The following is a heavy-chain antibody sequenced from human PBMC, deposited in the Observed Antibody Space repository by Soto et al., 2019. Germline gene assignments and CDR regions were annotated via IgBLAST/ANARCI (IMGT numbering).Heavy chain of an antibody. D-gene: IGHD6-19*01. J-gene: IGHJ5*02. Sequence: QVQLVQSGAEVKKPGASVKVSCKASGYTFTSYYMHWVRQAPGQGPEWMGIINPSGGSTSYAQKFQGRVTMTRDRPTSTVYMELSSLRSEEPAVYYCAIAVAGYNWFDPWGQGTLVTVPS. CDR2: INPSGGST. CDR1: GYTFTSYY. V-gene: IGHV1-46*03. CDR3: AIAVAGYNWFDP.